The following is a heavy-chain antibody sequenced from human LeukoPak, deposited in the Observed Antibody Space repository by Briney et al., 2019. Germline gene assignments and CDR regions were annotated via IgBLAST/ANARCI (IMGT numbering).Heavy chain of an antibody. J-gene: IGHJ5*02. CDR3: ARDREAARPGWFDP. CDR2: ICAYNGNT. D-gene: IGHD6-6*01. Sequence: GASVKVSCKPSGYTFTIYGISWVRQAPGQGLEWMGWICAYNGNTKYAQKFQGRVTMTTDTSTSTAYMELSSLRSDDTAVYYCARDREAARPGWFDPWGQGTLVTVSS. CDR1: GYTFTIYG. V-gene: IGHV1-18*01.